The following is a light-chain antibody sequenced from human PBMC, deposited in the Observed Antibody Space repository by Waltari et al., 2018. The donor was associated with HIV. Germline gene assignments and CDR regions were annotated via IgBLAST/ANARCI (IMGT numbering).Light chain of an antibody. CDR1: QGISNH. CDR2: AAS. V-gene: IGKV1-9*01. J-gene: IGKJ5*01. CDR3: QQFQSFPLT. Sequence: DIQSTQSPSVMSVSVGSTVTITCRASQGISNHLAWYQQSPGKSPKLLIYAASTLQTGVPSRFSGSGSGTEFTLTISSRQPEDSATYYCQQFQSFPLTFGQGTRLEIK.